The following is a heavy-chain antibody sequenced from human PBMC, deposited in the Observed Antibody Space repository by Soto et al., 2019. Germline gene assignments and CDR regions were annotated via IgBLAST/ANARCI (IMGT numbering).Heavy chain of an antibody. CDR1: GYTFTDYA. CDR2: INVGNGNT. D-gene: IGHD1-26*01. CDR3: ARGWWEPRPQDWFDP. J-gene: IGHJ5*02. V-gene: IGHV1-3*05. Sequence: QVQLVQSGAEEKKPGASVKVSCKTSGYTFTDYAIHWVRQAPGQRLEWMGWINVGNGNTKFSENFQGRVTITRDTSANTADMELSNLRSEDTAVYFCARGWWEPRPQDWFDPWGQGTLVTVSS.